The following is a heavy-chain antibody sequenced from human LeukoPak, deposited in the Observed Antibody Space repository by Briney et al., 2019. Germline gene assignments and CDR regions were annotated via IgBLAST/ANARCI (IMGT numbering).Heavy chain of an antibody. V-gene: IGHV1-3*01. J-gene: IGHJ4*02. CDR2: INAGSGDG. Sequence: ASVKVSCKTSGYTFSHYGVQWVRQAPGQTLEWMGWINAGSGDGRYSQKFRDRFTMTTDASATTVYMELNSLRSEDTAVYYCARSGDNWSCDNWGQGTLVTVSS. CDR3: ARSGDNWSCDN. D-gene: IGHD5-24*01. CDR1: GYTFSHYG.